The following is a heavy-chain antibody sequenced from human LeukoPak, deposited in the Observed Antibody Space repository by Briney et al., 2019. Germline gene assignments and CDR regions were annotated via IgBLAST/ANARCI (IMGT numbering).Heavy chain of an antibody. CDR2: ISETGAIT. D-gene: IGHD2/OR15-2a*01. CDR1: GFTFSSYP. J-gene: IGHJ4*02. Sequence: PGGSLRLSCAASGFTFSSYPMTWIRQATGKGLEWVSSISETGAITNYADSVKGRFTISRDNSKNTLYLQMSSLRAEDAAVYFCAKYLGPSRRIFDYWGQGALVAVSS. CDR3: AKYLGPSRRIFDY. V-gene: IGHV3-23*01.